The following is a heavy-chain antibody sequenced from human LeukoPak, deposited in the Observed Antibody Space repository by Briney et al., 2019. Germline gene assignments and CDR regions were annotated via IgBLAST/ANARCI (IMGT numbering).Heavy chain of an antibody. J-gene: IGHJ4*02. CDR3: ARGGYDIAVAGTRKEYYFDY. CDR1: GGSISSYY. V-gene: IGHV4-59*12. CDR2: IYYSGTT. D-gene: IGHD6-19*01. Sequence: SETLSLTRTVTGGSISSYYWSWIRQPPGKGLEWIGYIYYSGTTNYNPSLKSRVTISVHTSKNQFSLKLSSVTAADTAVYYCARGGYDIAVAGTRKEYYFDYWGQGTLVTVSS.